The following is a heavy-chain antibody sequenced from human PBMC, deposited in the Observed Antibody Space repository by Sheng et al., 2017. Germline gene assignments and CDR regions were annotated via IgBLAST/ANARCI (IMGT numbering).Heavy chain of an antibody. J-gene: IGHJ6*03. D-gene: IGHD3-22*01. CDR1: GFTFNTYS. V-gene: IGHV3-48*01. CDR2: ISGSTSTI. Sequence: EVQLVESGGGLVQPGGSLRLSCAASGFTFNTYSMNWVRQGPGGGLEWVSYISGSTSTIYYADSVKGRFTISRDNAKNSLYLQMNSLRAEDTAVYYCARVDSSGYYYYYYL. CDR3: ARVDSSGYYYYYYL.